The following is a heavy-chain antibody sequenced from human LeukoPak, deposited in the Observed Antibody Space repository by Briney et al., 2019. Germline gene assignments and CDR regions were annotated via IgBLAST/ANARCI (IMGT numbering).Heavy chain of an antibody. CDR2: VYYTGST. V-gene: IGHV4-39*07. J-gene: IGHJ6*03. D-gene: IGHD6-19*01. Sequence: KPSETLSLTCTVSGGSISSNSYYWGWIRQPPGKGLEWVGTVYYTGSTYYNPSLKSRVTISVDTSKNQFSLKLSSVTAADTAVYYCARDQGWESGPDTYYYYYMDVWGKGTTVTISS. CDR3: ARDQGWESGPDTYYYYYMDV. CDR1: GGSISSNSYY.